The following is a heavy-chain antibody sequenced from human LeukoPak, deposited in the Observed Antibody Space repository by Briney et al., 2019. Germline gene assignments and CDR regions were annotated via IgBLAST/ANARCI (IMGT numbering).Heavy chain of an antibody. Sequence: GGSLRLSCAASGFTFSSYAMSWVRRAPGKGLEWVSAISGSGGSTYYADSVKGRFTISRDNSKNTLYLQMNSLRAEDTAVYYCARSTDSSGYYGSYWGQGTLVTVSS. D-gene: IGHD3-22*01. CDR3: ARSTDSSGYYGSY. CDR1: GFTFSSYA. J-gene: IGHJ4*02. V-gene: IGHV3-23*01. CDR2: ISGSGGST.